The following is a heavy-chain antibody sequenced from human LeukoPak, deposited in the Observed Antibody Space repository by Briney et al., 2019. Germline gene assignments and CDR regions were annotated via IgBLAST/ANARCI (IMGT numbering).Heavy chain of an antibody. Sequence: GASVKVSCKASGYIFINYYMHWVRQAPGQGLEWMGIINPSGGSTSYAQKFQGRVTMTRDTSTSTVYMELSSLRSEDTAVYYCARVAGLRTYDSSGYIDAFDIWGQGTMVTVSS. CDR3: ARVAGLRTYDSSGYIDAFDI. CDR1: GYIFINYY. V-gene: IGHV1-46*01. J-gene: IGHJ3*02. D-gene: IGHD3-22*01. CDR2: INPSGGST.